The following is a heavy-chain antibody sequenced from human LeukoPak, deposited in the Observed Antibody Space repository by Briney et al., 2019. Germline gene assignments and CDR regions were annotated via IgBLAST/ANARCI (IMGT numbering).Heavy chain of an antibody. J-gene: IGHJ4*02. V-gene: IGHV4-59*08. CDR1: GGSMSSYY. CDR2: IYYSGST. Sequence: SETLSLTCNVSGGSMSSYYWSWIRQTPGKGLEWIGYIYYSGSTNNNPSLKSRVTISIDTSKNQFSLRLSSVTAADTAIYYCAGRDSSVWYLDYWGQGTLVTVSS. CDR3: AGRDSSVWYLDY. D-gene: IGHD6-19*01.